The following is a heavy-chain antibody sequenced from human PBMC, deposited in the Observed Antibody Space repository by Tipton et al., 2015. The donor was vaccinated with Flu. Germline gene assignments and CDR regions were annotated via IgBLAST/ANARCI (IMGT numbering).Heavy chain of an antibody. CDR2: MYTSGSS. CDR3: ARGYSNCGGDCYSLFDY. Sequence: LRLPCTVSGGSISSGNYHWSWIRQPAGKGLEWIGRMYTSGSSNYKPSIKSRVTISVDMSKNQFSLKLSSVTAADTAVYYCARGYSNCGGDCYSLFDYWGQGTLVTVSS. D-gene: IGHD2-21*02. V-gene: IGHV4-61*02. CDR1: GGSISSGNYH. J-gene: IGHJ4*02.